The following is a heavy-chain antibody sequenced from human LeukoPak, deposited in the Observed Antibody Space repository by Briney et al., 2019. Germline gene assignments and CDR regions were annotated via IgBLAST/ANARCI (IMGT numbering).Heavy chain of an antibody. CDR3: SSVVVVPAATLGDAFDI. V-gene: IGHV3-30*02. J-gene: IGHJ3*02. Sequence: PGGSLRLSCAASGFTFSSYGTHWVRQAPGKGLEWVAFIRYDGSNKYYADSVKGRFTISRDNSKNTLYLQMNSLRAEDTAVYYCSSVVVVPAATLGDAFDIWGQGTMVTVSS. CDR2: IRYDGSNK. D-gene: IGHD2-2*01. CDR1: GFTFSSYG.